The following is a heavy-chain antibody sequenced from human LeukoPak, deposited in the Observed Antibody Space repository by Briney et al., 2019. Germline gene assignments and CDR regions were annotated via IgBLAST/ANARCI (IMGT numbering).Heavy chain of an antibody. CDR3: ARGGQPSGRGYFDL. J-gene: IGHJ2*01. D-gene: IGHD3-10*01. CDR1: GGSFSGYY. CDR2: IYHSGST. V-gene: IGHV4-34*01. Sequence: PSETLSLTCAVYGGSFSGYYWSWIRQPPGKGLEWIGEIYHSGSTNYNPSLKSRVTISVDTSKNQFSLKLSSVTAADTAVYYCARGGQPSGRGYFDLWGRGTLVTVSS.